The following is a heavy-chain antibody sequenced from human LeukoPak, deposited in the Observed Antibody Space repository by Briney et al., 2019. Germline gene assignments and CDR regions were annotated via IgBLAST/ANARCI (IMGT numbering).Heavy chain of an antibody. CDR1: GFTVSSNH. J-gene: IGHJ4*02. V-gene: IGHV3-66*01. Sequence: GGSLRLSCAASGFTVSSNHMSWVRQAPGKGLEWVSVIYSGGSTYYADSVKGRFTISRDNSKNTVYLQMNSLRAEDTAVYYCARGLRYSSGWYYFDYWGQGTLVTVSS. CDR3: ARGLRYSSGWYYFDY. D-gene: IGHD6-19*01. CDR2: IYSGGST.